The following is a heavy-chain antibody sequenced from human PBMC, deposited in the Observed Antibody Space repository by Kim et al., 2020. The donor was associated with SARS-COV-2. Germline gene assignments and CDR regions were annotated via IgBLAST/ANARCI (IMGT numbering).Heavy chain of an antibody. CDR3: VRDGSGYGYGFSY. V-gene: IGHV3-7*03. CDR2: IKQDGSEK. D-gene: IGHD5-18*01. CDR1: GLTFSSYW. J-gene: IGHJ4*02. Sequence: GGSLRLSCAVSGLTFSSYWMSWVRQAPGKGLEWVANIKQDGSEKYYMDSVKGRFTISRDNAKSSLYLQMNSLRAEDTAVYYCVRDGSGYGYGFSYWGQGTLVTVSS.